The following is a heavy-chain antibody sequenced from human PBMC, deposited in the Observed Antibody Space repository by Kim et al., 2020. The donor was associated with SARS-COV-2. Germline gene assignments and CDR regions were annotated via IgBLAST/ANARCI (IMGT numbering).Heavy chain of an antibody. CDR1: GFTFSSYA. J-gene: IGHJ4*02. Sequence: GGSLRLSCAASGFTFSSYAMHWVRQAPGKGLEWVAVIWYDGSNKYYADSVKGRFTISRDNSKNTLYLQMNSLRAEDTAVYYCAKDSGSGSRDLAYWGQGTLVTVSS. D-gene: IGHD1-26*01. CDR3: AKDSGSGSRDLAY. CDR2: IWYDGSNK. V-gene: IGHV3-33*06.